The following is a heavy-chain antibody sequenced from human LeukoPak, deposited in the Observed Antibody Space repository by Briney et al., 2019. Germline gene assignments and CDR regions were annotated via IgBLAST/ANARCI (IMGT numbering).Heavy chain of an antibody. CDR1: GVSFCSNY. CDR3: ARVGDHYHWYLDV. V-gene: IGHV3-53*01. D-gene: IGHD3-10*01. J-gene: IGHJ2*01. CDR2: LYSGEST. Sequence: GGSLRLSCAASGVSFCSNYMNWVRQAPGKGVEWGSVLYSGESTYYADSVKGRFIVSRDNSKNTLFLQMNALRVEDTAVYYCARVGDHYHWYLDVWGRGTLVTVSS.